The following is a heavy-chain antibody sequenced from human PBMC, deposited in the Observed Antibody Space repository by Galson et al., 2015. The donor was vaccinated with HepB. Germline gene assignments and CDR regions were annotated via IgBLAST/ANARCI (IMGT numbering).Heavy chain of an antibody. V-gene: IGHV1-24*01. CDR3: ATDRLDCSSTSCYVGGAAFDY. Sequence: SVTVSCKVSGSTLTELSMHWVRQAPGKGLEWMGGFDPEDGETIYAQKFQGRVTMTEDTSTDTAYMELSSLRSEDTAVYYCATDRLDCSSTSCYVGGAAFDYWGQGTLVTVSS. J-gene: IGHJ4*02. CDR1: GSTLTELS. CDR2: FDPEDGET. D-gene: IGHD2-2*01.